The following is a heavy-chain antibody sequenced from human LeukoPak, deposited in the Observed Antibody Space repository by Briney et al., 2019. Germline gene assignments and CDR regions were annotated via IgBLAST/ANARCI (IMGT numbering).Heavy chain of an antibody. CDR3: AKTKEGYIFYYYYGMDV. CDR1: GFTFSSYA. CDR2: ISGSGGST. D-gene: IGHD5-24*01. J-gene: IGHJ6*02. V-gene: IGHV3-23*01. Sequence: GGSLRLSCAASGFTFSSYAMSWVRQAPGKGLEWVSAISGSGGSTYYADSVKGRFTISRDNSKNTLYLQMNSLRAEDTAVYYCAKTKEGYIFYYYYGMDVWGQGTTVTVSS.